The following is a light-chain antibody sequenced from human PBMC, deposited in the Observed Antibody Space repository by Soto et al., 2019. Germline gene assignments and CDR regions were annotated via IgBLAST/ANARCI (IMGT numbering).Light chain of an antibody. CDR3: QSYDSSLSGYV. CDR1: SSNIGAGYN. V-gene: IGLV1-40*01. CDR2: DNN. J-gene: IGLJ1*01. Sequence: SVLTQPPSVSGAPGQRVTISCTGSSSNIGAGYNVHWYHHLPGTAPKLLIYDNNNRPSGVPDRFSGSTSGTSASLAITGLQAEDEADYYCQSYDSSLSGYVFGTGTKVTVL.